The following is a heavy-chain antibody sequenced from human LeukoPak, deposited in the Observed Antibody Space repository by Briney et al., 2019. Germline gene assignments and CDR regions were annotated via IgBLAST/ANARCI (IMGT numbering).Heavy chain of an antibody. CDR3: AKGGVYGDYYFDY. J-gene: IGHJ4*02. CDR1: GLTFSSHW. V-gene: IGHV3-23*01. D-gene: IGHD4-17*01. Sequence: GGSLRLSCAASGLTFSSHWMHWVRQAPGKGLEWVSVISGSGGDTYYADSVKGRFTISGDNSKNTVYLQMNSLRAEDTALYYCAKGGVYGDYYFDYWGQGTLVTVSS. CDR2: ISGSGGDT.